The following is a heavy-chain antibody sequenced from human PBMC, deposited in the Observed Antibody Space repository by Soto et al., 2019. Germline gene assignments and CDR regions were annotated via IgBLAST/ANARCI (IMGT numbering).Heavy chain of an antibody. J-gene: IGHJ4*02. Sequence: EVQLVESGGGLVQPGGSLRLSCAASGFTFSSYAMHWVRQAPGKGLEYVSALSSNGGSTYYANSVKGRFTISRDNSKITLYLQMGSLRAEDMAVYYCARGPGYYFDYWGQGTLVTVSS. CDR1: GFTFSSYA. CDR3: ARGPGYYFDY. CDR2: LSSNGGST. V-gene: IGHV3-64*01.